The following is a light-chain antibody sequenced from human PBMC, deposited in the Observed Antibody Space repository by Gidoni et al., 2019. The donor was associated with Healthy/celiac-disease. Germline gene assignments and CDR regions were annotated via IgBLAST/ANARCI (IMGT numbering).Light chain of an antibody. CDR3: QQYNNWPPLYT. J-gene: IGKJ2*01. CDR2: GAS. Sequence: EIVMTQSPATLSVSPGERATLSCRASQSVSNNLAWYQQKPGQAPRLLIYGASTRATGIPARFSGSVSGTEFTLTISSLQSEDFAVYYCQQYNNWPPLYTFGQGTKLEIK. V-gene: IGKV3-15*01. CDR1: QSVSNN.